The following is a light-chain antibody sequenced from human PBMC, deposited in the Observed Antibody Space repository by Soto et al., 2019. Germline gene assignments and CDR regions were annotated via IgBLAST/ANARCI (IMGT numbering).Light chain of an antibody. Sequence: QSVLTQPPSVSGAPGQRVTISCTGSSSNIGAGYNVHWYQQLPGTAPKLLIYYNSNRPSGVPDRFSGSKSGTSASLAITGLQAEDEADYYCQSYDSRLSGWVFGGGPKLTVL. J-gene: IGLJ3*02. V-gene: IGLV1-40*01. CDR2: YNS. CDR1: SSNIGAGYN. CDR3: QSYDSRLSGWV.